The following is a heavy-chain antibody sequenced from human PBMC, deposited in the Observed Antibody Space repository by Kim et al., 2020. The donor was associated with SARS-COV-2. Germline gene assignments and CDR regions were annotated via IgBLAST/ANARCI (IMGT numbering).Heavy chain of an antibody. J-gene: IGHJ4*02. CDR3: AKFTTLVWFGELLGSVAYFDY. V-gene: IGHV3-30*02. CDR1: GFSFSSYG. CDR2: ISFDGNKN. Sequence: GGSLRLSCAASGFSFSSYGMNWVRQAPGKGLEWVAFISFDGNKNYYADSVKGRFTISRDNYKRMLFLQMNSLRPEDTAVYYCAKFTTLVWFGELLGSVAYFDYWGQGTLVTVTS. D-gene: IGHD3-10*01.